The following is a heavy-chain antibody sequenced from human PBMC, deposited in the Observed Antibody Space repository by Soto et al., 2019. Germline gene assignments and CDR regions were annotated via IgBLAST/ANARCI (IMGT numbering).Heavy chain of an antibody. CDR1: GFTFGDSY. J-gene: IGHJ5*02. V-gene: IGHV3-11*06. CDR3: VRGRGGGLFDP. D-gene: IGHD2-15*01. Sequence: GGSLRLSCAGSGFTFGDSYMIWIRRAPGKVREXLSHISPRSKNPVYVDSVKGRFTISRDNAKRSMYLHMMSLTAEDTAIYYSVRGRGGGLFDPSGQGTMVTVSS. CDR2: ISPRSKNP.